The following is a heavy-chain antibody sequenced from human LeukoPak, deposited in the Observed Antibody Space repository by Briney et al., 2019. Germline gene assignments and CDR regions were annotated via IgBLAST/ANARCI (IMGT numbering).Heavy chain of an antibody. V-gene: IGHV3-23*01. CDR1: GFTFSSYA. CDR2: ISGSGGST. D-gene: IGHD3-10*02. Sequence: GGSLRLSSAASGFTFSSYAMSWVRQAPRKGLEWVSAISGSGGSTYYADSVKGRCTISRDKSKNTRYLQMNRLRAEDTAVYYCLKHTGAIVRGVFPYWGQGTLVTVSS. J-gene: IGHJ4*02. CDR3: LKHTGAIVRGVFPY.